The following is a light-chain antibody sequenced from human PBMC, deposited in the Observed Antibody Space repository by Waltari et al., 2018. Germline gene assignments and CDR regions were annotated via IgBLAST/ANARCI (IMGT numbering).Light chain of an antibody. V-gene: IGLV2-23*02. CDR2: EVT. CDR1: SSAVGSFNL. J-gene: IGLJ2*01. CDR3: CSYAGSNTYVV. Sequence: QSALTQPASVSGSPGQSIPISCTGTSSAVGSFNLVSWYQQHPGKAPKLMIYEVTTRPSGVSNRFSGSKSGNTASLTISGLQAEDEADYYCCSYAGSNTYVVFGGGTKLIVL.